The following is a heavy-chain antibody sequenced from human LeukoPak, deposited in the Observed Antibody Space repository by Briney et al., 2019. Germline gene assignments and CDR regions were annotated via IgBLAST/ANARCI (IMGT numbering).Heavy chain of an antibody. D-gene: IGHD5-24*01. CDR2: MHSVGTT. CDR3: ARDVDIGAFDI. Sequence: GGSLRLSCAASGFTVNTNYMSWVRQAPGKGLEWVSIMHSVGTTYYADSVKGRFTFSRDNSKNTLYLQMNNLRAEDTAVYYCARDVDIGAFDIWGQGTMVTVSS. J-gene: IGHJ3*02. V-gene: IGHV3-53*01. CDR1: GFTVNTNY.